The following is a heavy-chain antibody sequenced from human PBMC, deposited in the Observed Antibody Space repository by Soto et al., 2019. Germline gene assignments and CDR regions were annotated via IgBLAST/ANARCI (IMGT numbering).Heavy chain of an antibody. CDR1: GGSFSGYY. V-gene: IGHV4-34*01. J-gene: IGHJ4*02. CDR2: INHSGST. CDR3: ARGEGLVATSPFDY. D-gene: IGHD5-12*01. Sequence: QVQLQQWGAGLLKPSETLSLTCAVYGGSFSGYYWSWIRQPPTKGLEWIGEINHSGSTNYNPSLKRRVTISVDTSKNQFSLKLSSVTAADTAGYYCARGEGLVATSPFDYWGQGTLVTVSS.